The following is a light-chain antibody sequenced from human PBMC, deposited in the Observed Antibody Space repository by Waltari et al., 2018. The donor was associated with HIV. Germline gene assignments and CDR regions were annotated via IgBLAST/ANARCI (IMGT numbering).Light chain of an antibody. Sequence: EIVLTQSPGTLSLYPGERATLSCRASHSVTNFLAWYQQKPGQAPRLLIYDASTRAAGIPARFSGSGSGTDFTLTISILEPEDFAVYYCQQRSNWPSFGQGTRLDI. CDR2: DAS. V-gene: IGKV3-11*01. CDR3: QQRSNWPS. J-gene: IGKJ2*03. CDR1: HSVTNF.